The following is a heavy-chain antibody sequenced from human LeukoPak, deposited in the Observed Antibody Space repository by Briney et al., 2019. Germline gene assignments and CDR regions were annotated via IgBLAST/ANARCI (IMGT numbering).Heavy chain of an antibody. CDR2: IIPIFGTA. CDR3: ARSGTYYDILTGYSPFDY. D-gene: IGHD3-9*01. V-gene: IGHV1-69*01. J-gene: IGHJ4*02. CDR1: GGTFSSYA. Sequence: SVKVSCKASGGTFSSYAISWVRQAPGRGLEWMGGIIPIFGTANYAQKFQGRVTITADESTSTAYMELSSLRSEDTAVYYCARSGTYYDILTGYSPFDYWGQGTLVTVSS.